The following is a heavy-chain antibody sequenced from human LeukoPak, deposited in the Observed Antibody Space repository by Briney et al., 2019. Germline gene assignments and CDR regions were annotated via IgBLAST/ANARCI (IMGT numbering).Heavy chain of an antibody. CDR2: IKPDGSEK. CDR3: SRDPRLCDY. Sequence: PGGSLRLSCAASGFTFSSSWMSWVRQAPGEGLEWVTNIKPDGSEKYYVDSVKGRFTISRDNAQNSLYLQMNSLTDEDTAVYYCSRDPRLCDYWGQGTLVTVSS. V-gene: IGHV3-7*01. J-gene: IGHJ4*02. CDR1: GFTFSSSW.